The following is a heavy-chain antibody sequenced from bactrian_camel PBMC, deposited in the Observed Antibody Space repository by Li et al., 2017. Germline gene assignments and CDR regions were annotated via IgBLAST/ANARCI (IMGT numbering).Heavy chain of an antibody. CDR2: FNTGGGST. V-gene: IGHV3S1*01. CDR3: AVQRLHPGVRWKVIGNYPH. CDR1: GYTSGSWC. J-gene: IGHJ4*01. D-gene: IGHD6*01. Sequence: VQLVESGGGSVQAGGSLRLSCVYSGYTSGSWCAGRFRQAPGKEREGVATFNTGGGSTFYADSVKGRFTIVLGSGRNTMDLQMNDLKPEDTAMYYCAVQRLHPGVRWKVIGNYPHWGQGTQVTVS.